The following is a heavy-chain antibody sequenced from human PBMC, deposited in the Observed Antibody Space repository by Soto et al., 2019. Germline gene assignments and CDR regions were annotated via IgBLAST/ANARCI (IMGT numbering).Heavy chain of an antibody. CDR3: AKLPLLRSAFDI. J-gene: IGHJ3*02. Sequence: QAGGSLRLSCAASGFTFSSYAMSWVRQAPGKGLEWVSAISGSGGSTYYADSVKGRFTISRDNSKNTLYLQMNSLRAEDTAVYYCAKLPLLRSAFDIWGQGTMVTVSS. D-gene: IGHD3-3*01. CDR2: ISGSGGST. V-gene: IGHV3-23*01. CDR1: GFTFSSYA.